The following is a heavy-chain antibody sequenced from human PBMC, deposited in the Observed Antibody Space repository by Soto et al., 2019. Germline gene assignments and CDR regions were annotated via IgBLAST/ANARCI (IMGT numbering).Heavy chain of an antibody. CDR1: GFTFGDYA. CDR3: TRDRITMVRGVGYYYYMDV. CDR2: IRSKAYGGTT. V-gene: IGHV3-49*03. J-gene: IGHJ6*03. Sequence: GGSLRLSCTASGFTFGDYAMSWFRQAPGKGLEWVGFIRSKAYGGTTEYAASVKGRFTISRDDSKSIAYLQMNSLKTEDTAAYYCTRDRITMVRGVGYYYYMDVWGKGTTVTVSS. D-gene: IGHD3-10*01.